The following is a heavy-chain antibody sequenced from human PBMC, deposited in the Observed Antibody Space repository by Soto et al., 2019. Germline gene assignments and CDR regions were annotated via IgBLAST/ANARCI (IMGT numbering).Heavy chain of an antibody. Sequence: VKVSCKASGYTFTSYYMHWVRQAPGQGLEWMGIINPSGGSTSYAQKFQGRVTMTRDTSTSTVYMELSSLRSEDTAVYYCARTLGDYYGSGSYYNGDYYYYGMDVWGQGTTVTVSS. J-gene: IGHJ6*02. D-gene: IGHD3-10*01. V-gene: IGHV1-46*01. CDR3: ARTLGDYYGSGSYYNGDYYYYGMDV. CDR1: GYTFTSYY. CDR2: INPSGGST.